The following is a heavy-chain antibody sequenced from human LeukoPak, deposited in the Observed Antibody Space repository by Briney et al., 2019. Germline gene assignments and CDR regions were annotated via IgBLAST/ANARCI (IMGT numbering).Heavy chain of an antibody. CDR3: ARDGTYYYDSSGYYDY. J-gene: IGHJ4*02. Sequence: GGSLRLSCAASGFTSDDYGMSWVRQAPGKGLEWVSGINWNGGSTGYADSVKGRFTISRDNAKNSLYLQMNSLRAEDTAVYYCARDGTYYYDSSGYYDYWGQGTLVTVSS. D-gene: IGHD3-22*01. CDR2: INWNGGST. V-gene: IGHV3-20*04. CDR1: GFTSDDYG.